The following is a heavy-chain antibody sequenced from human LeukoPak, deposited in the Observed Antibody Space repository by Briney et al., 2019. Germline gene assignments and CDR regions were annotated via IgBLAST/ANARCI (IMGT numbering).Heavy chain of an antibody. Sequence: GGSLRLSCAASGFTVSSNYMSWVRQAPGKGLEWVSVIYSGGSTYYADSVKGRFTISRDNSKNTLYLQMNSLRAEDTAVYYCARGLFLSGYLDAFDIWGQGTVVTVSS. CDR3: ARGLFLSGYLDAFDI. V-gene: IGHV3-53*01. D-gene: IGHD3-22*01. J-gene: IGHJ3*02. CDR1: GFTVSSNY. CDR2: IYSGGST.